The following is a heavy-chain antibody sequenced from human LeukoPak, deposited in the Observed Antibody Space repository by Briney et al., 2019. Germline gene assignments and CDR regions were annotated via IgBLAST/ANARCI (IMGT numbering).Heavy chain of an antibody. Sequence: SVKVSCKASGGTFSTYVISWVRQAPGQGLEWMGGIIPVFGTENYAEKFQDRVTITADKSTSTAYMELSSLRSEDTAMYYCAINQAGYCGGGSCYRHEFYYMDVWGKGTSVTVSS. V-gene: IGHV1-69*06. D-gene: IGHD2-15*01. CDR3: AINQAGYCGGGSCYRHEFYYMDV. CDR2: IIPVFGTE. CDR1: GGTFSTYV. J-gene: IGHJ6*03.